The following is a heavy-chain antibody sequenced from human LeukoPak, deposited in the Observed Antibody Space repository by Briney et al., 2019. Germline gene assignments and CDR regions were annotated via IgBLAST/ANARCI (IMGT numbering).Heavy chain of an antibody. D-gene: IGHD4-17*01. CDR2: IRDDGNNI. V-gene: IGHV3-30*02. J-gene: IGHJ4*02. CDR1: GFSFTSYA. CDR3: AKGHYAASRGYFDY. Sequence: GGSLRLSCAASGFSFTSYAMHWVRQAPGKGLEWVAFIRDDGNNIHYADSVKDRFTISRDNSKNTLYLQMNSLRVEDTALYYCAKGHYAASRGYFDYWGQGTLATVSS.